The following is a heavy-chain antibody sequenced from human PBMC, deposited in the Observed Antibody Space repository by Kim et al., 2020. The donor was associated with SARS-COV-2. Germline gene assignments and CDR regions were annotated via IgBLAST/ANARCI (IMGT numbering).Heavy chain of an antibody. CDR2: INPSGGST. D-gene: IGHD3-22*01. Sequence: ASVKVSCKASGYTFTSYYMHWVRQAPGQGLEWMGIINPSGGSTSYAQKFQGRVTMTRDTSMSTVYMELSSLRSEDTAVYYCARAWGITMIVDYYYYGMDVWGQGTTVTVSS. CDR3: ARAWGITMIVDYYYYGMDV. CDR1: GYTFTSYY. J-gene: IGHJ6*02. V-gene: IGHV1-46*01.